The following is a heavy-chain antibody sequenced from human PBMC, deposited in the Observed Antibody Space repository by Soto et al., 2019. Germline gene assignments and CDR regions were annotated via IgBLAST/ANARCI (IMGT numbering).Heavy chain of an antibody. CDR1: GYTFTSYD. D-gene: IGHD3-22*01. J-gene: IGHJ4*02. CDR3: ARVGDYYDSSGYYLSFDY. Sequence: QVQLVQSGAEVKKPGASVKVSCKASGYTFTSYDINWVRQATGQGLEWMGWMNPNSGNTGYAQKFQGRVTMTRNTSISTAYMELSSLRSEDTAVYYCARVGDYYDSSGYYLSFDYWGQGTLVTVSS. V-gene: IGHV1-8*01. CDR2: MNPNSGNT.